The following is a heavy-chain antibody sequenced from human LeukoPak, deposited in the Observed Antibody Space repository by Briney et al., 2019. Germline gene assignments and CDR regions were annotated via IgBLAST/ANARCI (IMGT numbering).Heavy chain of an antibody. V-gene: IGHV1-69*04. D-gene: IGHD3-9*01. CDR3: ARGNYDILTGYYFDY. CDR1: GYTFTGYY. CDR2: IIPILGIA. Sequence: SVKVSCKASGYTFTGYYMHWVRQAPGQGLEWMGRIIPILGIANYAQKFQGRVTITADKSTSTAYMELSSLRSGDTAVYYCARGNYDILTGYYFDYWGQGTLVTVSS. J-gene: IGHJ4*02.